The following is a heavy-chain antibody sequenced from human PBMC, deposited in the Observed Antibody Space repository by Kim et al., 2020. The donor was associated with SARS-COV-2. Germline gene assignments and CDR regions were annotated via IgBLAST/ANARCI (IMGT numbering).Heavy chain of an antibody. J-gene: IGHJ6*02. Sequence: VKGRFTISRDNAKNTLYLQMNSLRAEDTAVYYCARDRGYYGSGALGGMDVWGQGTTVTVSS. CDR3: ARDRGYYGSGALGGMDV. D-gene: IGHD3-10*01. V-gene: IGHV3-74*01.